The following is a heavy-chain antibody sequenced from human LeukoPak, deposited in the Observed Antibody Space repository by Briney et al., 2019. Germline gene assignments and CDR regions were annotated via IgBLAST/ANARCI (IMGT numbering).Heavy chain of an antibody. J-gene: IGHJ4*02. CDR2: INPNTGNP. CDR3: ARGYYYDSGTSLDY. D-gene: IGHD3-10*01. Sequence: WINPNTGNPTYAQGFTGRSVFSLDTSVSTAYLQISSLKAEDTAVYYCARGYYYDSGTSLDYWGQGTLVTVSS. V-gene: IGHV7-4-1*02.